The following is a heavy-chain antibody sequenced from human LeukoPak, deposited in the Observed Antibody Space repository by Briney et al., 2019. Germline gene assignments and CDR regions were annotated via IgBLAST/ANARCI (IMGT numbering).Heavy chain of an antibody. CDR2: ITSSGDGT. CDR3: AKDRPNYYGSNGHYYRRDGDY. D-gene: IGHD3-22*01. Sequence: GGSLRLSCAASGFTFSIYAMSWVRQAPGKGLQWVSSITSSGDGTYYADSVKGRFTISRDNSENMLYLQMNSLRVEDTAVYFCAKDRPNYYGSNGHYYRRDGDYWGQEPWSPSPQ. V-gene: IGHV3-23*01. CDR1: GFTFSIYA. J-gene: IGHJ4*01.